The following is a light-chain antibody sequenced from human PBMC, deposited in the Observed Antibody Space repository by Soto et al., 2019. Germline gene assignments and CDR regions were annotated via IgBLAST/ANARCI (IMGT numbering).Light chain of an antibody. CDR1: SSDVGGFDY. CDR3: SSYTTSNTLV. CDR2: EVS. V-gene: IGLV2-14*01. J-gene: IGLJ1*01. Sequence: QSVLTQPSSASGSLGQSVTVSCTGTSSDVGGFDYVSWYQQHPGKVPKLLIYEVSYRPSGVSNRFSGSKSGNTASLTISGLQAEDEADYYCSSYTTSNTLVFGTGTKVTVL.